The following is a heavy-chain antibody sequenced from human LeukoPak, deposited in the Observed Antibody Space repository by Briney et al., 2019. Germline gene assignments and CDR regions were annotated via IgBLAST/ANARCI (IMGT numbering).Heavy chain of an antibody. D-gene: IGHD1-26*01. CDR3: AADRHLGATTGFGF. V-gene: IGHV1-58*01. J-gene: IGHJ4*02. CDR1: GFTLVNSA. CDR2: IVVGSGDA. Sequence: GTSVKVSCKSSGFTLVNSAVHWVRQARGQSLEWIGWIVVGSGDATYAQRLQERLTITRDKSTSTAYMELRSLRSEDTAVYYCAADRHLGATTGFGFWGQGTLVTVSS.